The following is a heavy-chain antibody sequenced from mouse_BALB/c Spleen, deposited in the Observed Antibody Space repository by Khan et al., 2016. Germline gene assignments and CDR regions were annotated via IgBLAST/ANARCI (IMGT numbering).Heavy chain of an antibody. Sequence: VQLQQSGPELVKPGASVKMSCKASGYTFTSYVMHWVKQKPGQGLEWIGYINPYTAGPKYNEKFTGKATLTSDKSSSTAYMELSSLTSEDSAVYYGARYDYAMDYWGQGTSVTVSS. CDR2: INPYTAGP. V-gene: IGHV1S136*01. CDR3: ARYDYAMDY. CDR1: GYTFTSYV. J-gene: IGHJ4*01. D-gene: IGHD2-14*01.